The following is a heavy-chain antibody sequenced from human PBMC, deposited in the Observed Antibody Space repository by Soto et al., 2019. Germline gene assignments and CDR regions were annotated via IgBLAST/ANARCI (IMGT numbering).Heavy chain of an antibody. CDR1: GYTFTSYG. D-gene: IGHD2-2*01. CDR3: ARSLYCTTASCYSTGSGLEAFDI. Sequence: QVQLVQSGAEVKKPGASVKVSCKASGYTFTSYGISWVRQAPGQGLEWMGWISAYNGNTNYAQKLQGRVTMTTDTSMSTAYMDLRSLRSDDSAVYYCARSLYCTTASCYSTGSGLEAFDIWGQGTMVTVSS. J-gene: IGHJ3*02. CDR2: ISAYNGNT. V-gene: IGHV1-18*04.